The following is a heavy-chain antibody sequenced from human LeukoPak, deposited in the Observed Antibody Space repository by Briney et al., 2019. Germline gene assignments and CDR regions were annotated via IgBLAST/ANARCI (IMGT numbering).Heavy chain of an antibody. CDR2: ISGSGGST. CDR3: AKVKNTAMVSKNYFDY. J-gene: IGHJ4*02. V-gene: IGHV3-23*01. CDR1: GFTFSSYA. Sequence: GGSLRLSCAASGFTFSSYAMSWLRQAPGKGLEWVSAISGSGGSTYYADSVKGRFTISRDNSKNTLYLQMNSLRAEDTAVYYCAKVKNTAMVSKNYFDYWGQGTLVTVSS. D-gene: IGHD5-18*01.